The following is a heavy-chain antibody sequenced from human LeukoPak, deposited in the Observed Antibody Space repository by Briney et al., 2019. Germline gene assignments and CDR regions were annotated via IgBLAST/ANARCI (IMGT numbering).Heavy chain of an antibody. CDR3: ARVQGGWSSNYFDY. D-gene: IGHD6-19*01. V-gene: IGHV3-11*05. CDR2: ISSSSSYT. Sequence: GGSLRLSCAASGFTFSDYQMTWIRQAPGKGPEWVSYISSSSSYTNYADSVKGRFTISRDNAKNSLYLQMNSLRADDTAVYYCARVQGGWSSNYFDYWGQGTLVTVSS. CDR1: GFTFSDYQ. J-gene: IGHJ4*02.